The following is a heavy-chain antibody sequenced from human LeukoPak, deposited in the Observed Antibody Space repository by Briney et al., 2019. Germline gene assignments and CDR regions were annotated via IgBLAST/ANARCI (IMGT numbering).Heavy chain of an antibody. J-gene: IGHJ4*02. CDR3: ATGGSLQGDY. Sequence: GGSLRLSCAASGFTFSSYEMNWVRQAPGKGLEWVSYISSSGSTIYYADSVKGRFTISRDNAKNSLYLQMDSLRAEDTAVYYCATGGSLQGDYWGQGTLVTVSS. CDR1: GFTFSSYE. D-gene: IGHD3-10*01. CDR2: ISSSGSTI. V-gene: IGHV3-48*03.